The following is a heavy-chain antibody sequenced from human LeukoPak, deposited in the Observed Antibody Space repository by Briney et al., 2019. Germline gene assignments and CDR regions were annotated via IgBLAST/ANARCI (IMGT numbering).Heavy chain of an antibody. CDR2: IVVGSGNT. D-gene: IGHD4-17*01. CDR1: GFTFTSSA. Sequence: ASVKVSCKASGFTFTSSAVQRVRQARGQRLEWIGWIVVGSGNTNYAQKFQERVTITRDMSTSTAYMELSSLRSEDTAVYYCAAEGDYGDAVYWGQGTLVTVSS. V-gene: IGHV1-58*01. J-gene: IGHJ4*02. CDR3: AAEGDYGDAVY.